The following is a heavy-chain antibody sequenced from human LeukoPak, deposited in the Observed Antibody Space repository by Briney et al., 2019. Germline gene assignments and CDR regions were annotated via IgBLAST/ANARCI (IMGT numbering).Heavy chain of an antibody. Sequence: SETLSLTCAVYGGSFGGNYWSWIRQPPGKGLEWNGEINHSGSTNYNPSLKSRVTLSVDTSKNQFSLRLNSVTAADTAVYYCARDYSGYDSYWGQGTLVTVSS. J-gene: IGHJ4*02. D-gene: IGHD5-12*01. CDR3: ARDYSGYDSY. V-gene: IGHV4-34*01. CDR1: GGSFGGNY. CDR2: INHSGST.